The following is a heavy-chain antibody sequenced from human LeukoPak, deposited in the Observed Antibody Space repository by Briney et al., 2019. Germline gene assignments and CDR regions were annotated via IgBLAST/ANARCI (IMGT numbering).Heavy chain of an antibody. J-gene: IGHJ4*02. CDR2: ITSSSTFI. D-gene: IGHD4-17*01. CDR1: GFTFSSYT. CDR3: ARAPYTVTRTLDY. V-gene: IGHV3-21*01. Sequence: GGSLRLSCAASGFTFSSYTMTWVRQAPGKGLEWVSSITSSSTFICYADSLKGRFTISRDNAKNSLYLQMNSLTVEDTAVYYCARAPYTVTRTLDYWGQGTLVTVSS.